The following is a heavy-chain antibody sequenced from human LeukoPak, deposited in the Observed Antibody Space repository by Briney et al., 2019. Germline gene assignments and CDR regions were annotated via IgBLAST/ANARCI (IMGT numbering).Heavy chain of an antibody. J-gene: IGHJ4*02. D-gene: IGHD4-23*01. CDR3: ARDYGGNHARINYYFDY. V-gene: IGHV4-34*01. Sequence: PETLSLTCTVYGGSFSGYYWSWIRQPPGKGLEWIGEINHSGSTNYNPSLKSRVTISVDTSKNQFSLKLSSVTAADTAVYYCARDYGGNHARINYYFDYWGQGTLVTVSS. CDR2: INHSGST. CDR1: GGSFSGYY.